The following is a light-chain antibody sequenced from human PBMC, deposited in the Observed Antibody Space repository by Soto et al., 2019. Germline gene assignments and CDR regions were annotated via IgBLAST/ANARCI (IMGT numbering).Light chain of an antibody. CDR1: QDITIY. J-gene: IGKJ3*01. CDR2: DAS. Sequence: IQMTQSPSSLSASVGDRVTITCQASQDITIYLNWYQQRPGRAPKLLIYDASTLETGVPSRFSGSGSGTVFTFTISSLQPEDIATYYCQHYENLPFTFGPGTKVAI. CDR3: QHYENLPFT. V-gene: IGKV1-33*01.